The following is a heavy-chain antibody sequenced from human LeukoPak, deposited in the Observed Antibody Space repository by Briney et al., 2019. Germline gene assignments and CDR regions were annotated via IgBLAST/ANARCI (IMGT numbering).Heavy chain of an antibody. CDR1: GFTFSSYS. J-gene: IGHJ3*02. V-gene: IGHV3-21*01. CDR3: ASLTRWLQWEKGDAFDI. CDR2: ISSSSSYT. D-gene: IGHD5-24*01. Sequence: GGSLRLSCAASGFTFSSYSMNWVRRAPGKGLEWVSSISSSSSYTYYADSVKGRFTISRDNAKNSLYLQMNSLRAEDTAVYYCASLTRWLQWEKGDAFDIWGQGTMVTVSS.